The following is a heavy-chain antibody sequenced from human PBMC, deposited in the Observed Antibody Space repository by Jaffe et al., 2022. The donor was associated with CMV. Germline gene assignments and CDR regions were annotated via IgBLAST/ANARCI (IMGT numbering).Heavy chain of an antibody. CDR2: ISWNSGSI. CDR3: AKDQYYDFWSGSFDP. J-gene: IGHJ5*02. Sequence: EVQLVESGGGLVQPGRSLRLSCAASGFTFDDYAMHWVRQAPGKGLEWVSGISWNSGSIGYADSVKGRFTISRDNAKNSLYLQMNSLRAEDTALYYCAKDQYYDFWSGSFDPWGQGTLVTVSS. CDR1: GFTFDDYA. V-gene: IGHV3-9*01. D-gene: IGHD3-3*01.